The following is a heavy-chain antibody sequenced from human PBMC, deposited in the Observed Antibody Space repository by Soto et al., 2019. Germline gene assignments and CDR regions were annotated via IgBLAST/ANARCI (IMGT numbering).Heavy chain of an antibody. CDR1: GGAVNGYY. CDR2: INHTGGT. CDR3: ATRITVFGLLIPPFDP. V-gene: IGHV4-34*01. Sequence: SETLSLTCAVYGGAVNGYYWNWIRQPPGKGLEWIGEINHTGGTHYNPSLKSRVTMSVDTSKNQFSLRLSSVTAAYTAIYYCATRITVFGLLIPPFDPWGQGTQVTVS. D-gene: IGHD3-3*01. J-gene: IGHJ5*02.